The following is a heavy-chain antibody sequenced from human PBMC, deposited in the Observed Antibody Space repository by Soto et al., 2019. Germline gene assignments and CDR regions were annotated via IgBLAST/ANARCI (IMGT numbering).Heavy chain of an antibody. V-gene: IGHV3-33*01. D-gene: IGHD3-10*01. CDR2: IWYDGSNK. Sequence: PGGSLRLSCAASGFTFSSYGMHWVRQAPGKGLEWVAVIWYDGSNKYYADSVKGRFTISRDNSKNTLYLQMNSLRAEDTAVYYCASQYYYGSGSYPTFDYWGQGTLVTVSS. CDR3: ASQYYYGSGSYPTFDY. J-gene: IGHJ4*02. CDR1: GFTFSSYG.